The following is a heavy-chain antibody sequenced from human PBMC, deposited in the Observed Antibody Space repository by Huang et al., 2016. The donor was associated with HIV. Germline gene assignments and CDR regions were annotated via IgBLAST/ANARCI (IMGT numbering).Heavy chain of an antibody. V-gene: IGHV1-69*13. CDR2: IIPLHNTT. CDR3: ARGVGNSNRGFDI. J-gene: IGHJ4*02. Sequence: QVQLVQSGAEMKKSGSSVKVSCKASGGTVSSFSFTWVRQAPGHGLEWMVGIIPLHNTTYLAQNFRGRVTFTADESTNTAFMELSGLTSQDTAVYYCARGVGNSNRGFDIWGQGTLVTVS. D-gene: IGHD5-18*01. CDR1: GGTVSSFS.